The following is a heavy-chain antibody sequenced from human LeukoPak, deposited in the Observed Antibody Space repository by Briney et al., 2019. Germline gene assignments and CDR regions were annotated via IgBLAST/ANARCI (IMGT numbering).Heavy chain of an antibody. CDR1: GGSISSYY. V-gene: IGHV4-59*08. CDR2: IYYSGST. Sequence: KPSETLSLTCTVSGGSISSYYWSWIRQPPGKGLEWIGYIYYSGSTNYNPSLKSRVTISVDTSKNQFSLKLSSVTAADTAVYYCARRSTYYYDSSGYFDYWGQGTLVTVSS. CDR3: ARRSTYYYDSSGYFDY. D-gene: IGHD3-22*01. J-gene: IGHJ4*02.